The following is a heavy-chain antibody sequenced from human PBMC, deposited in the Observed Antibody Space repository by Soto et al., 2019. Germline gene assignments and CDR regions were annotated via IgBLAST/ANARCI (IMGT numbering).Heavy chain of an antibody. CDR3: ATDEYSSSGYYYGMDV. Sequence: ASVKVSCKVSGYTLTELSMHWVRQAPGKGLEWMGGFDPEDGETIYAQKFQGRVTMNEDTSTDTAYMELSSLRSEDTAVYYCATDEYSSSGYYYGMDVWGQGTTVTVS. J-gene: IGHJ6*02. D-gene: IGHD6-6*01. CDR2: FDPEDGET. V-gene: IGHV1-24*01. CDR1: GYTLTELS.